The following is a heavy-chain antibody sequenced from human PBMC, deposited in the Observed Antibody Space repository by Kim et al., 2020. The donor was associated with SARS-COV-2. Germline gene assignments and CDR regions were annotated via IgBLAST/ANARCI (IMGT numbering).Heavy chain of an antibody. CDR2: IYYSGST. V-gene: IGHV4-59*01. Sequence: SETLSLTCTVSGGSISSYYWSWIRQPPGKGLEWIGYIYYSGSTNYNPSLKSRVTISVDTSKNQFSLKLSSVTAADTAVYYCARDAPGGIAAAGSGMDVWGQGTTVTVSS. CDR1: GGSISSYY. D-gene: IGHD6-13*01. J-gene: IGHJ6*02. CDR3: ARDAPGGIAAAGSGMDV.